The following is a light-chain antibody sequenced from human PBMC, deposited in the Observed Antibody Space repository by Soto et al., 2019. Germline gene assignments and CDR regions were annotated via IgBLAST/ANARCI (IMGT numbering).Light chain of an antibody. Sequence: QSALTQPASVSGSPGQSITVSCTGTSSDVGSNNLVSWYQQHPGKAPKLMIYEVSRRPSGVSNRFSGSKSGNTASLTIPGLQVEDEADYYCSSFARSSTPFGSGTRVTAL. CDR2: EVS. CDR1: SSDVGSNNL. J-gene: IGLJ1*01. CDR3: SSFARSSTP. V-gene: IGLV2-23*02.